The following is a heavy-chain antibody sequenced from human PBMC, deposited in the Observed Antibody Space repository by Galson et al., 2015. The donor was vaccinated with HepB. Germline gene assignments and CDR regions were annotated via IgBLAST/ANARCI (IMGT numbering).Heavy chain of an antibody. D-gene: IGHD3-22*01. J-gene: IGHJ4*02. CDR2: IIPIFGTA. V-gene: IGHV1-69*13. CDR3: ATNYYDSSGYPLYFDY. CDR1: GGTFSSYA. Sequence: SVKVSCKASGGTFSSYAISWVRQAPGQGLEWMGGIIPIFGTANYAQKFQGRVTITADESTSTAYMELSSLRSEDTAVYYCATNYYDSSGYPLYFDYWGQGTLVTVSS.